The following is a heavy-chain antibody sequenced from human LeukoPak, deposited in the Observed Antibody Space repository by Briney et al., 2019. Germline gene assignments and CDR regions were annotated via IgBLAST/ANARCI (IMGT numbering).Heavy chain of an antibody. CDR2: ISAYNGNT. Sequence: ASVKVSCKASGYTFTSYGISWVRQAPGQGLEWMGWISAYNGNTNYAQKFQGRVTMTRDTSISTAYMELSRLRSDDTAVYYCARDTRWAYYYYMDVWGKGTTVTISS. CDR1: GYTFTSYG. CDR3: ARDTRWAYYYYMDV. V-gene: IGHV1-18*01. J-gene: IGHJ6*03. D-gene: IGHD1-26*01.